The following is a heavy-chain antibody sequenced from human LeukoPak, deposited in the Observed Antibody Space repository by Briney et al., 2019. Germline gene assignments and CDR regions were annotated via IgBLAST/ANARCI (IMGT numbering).Heavy chain of an antibody. CDR3: AKHLIPTNTYIFHGLDV. D-gene: IGHD1-26*01. V-gene: IGHV3-9*01. Sequence: GGSLRLSCAATGFTFKDYGMHWVRQPPGKGLEWVSGISWNGAGTDYADSVKGRFTISRDNARNSLYLQLSSLRPEDTALYYCAKHLIPTNTYIFHGLDVWGQGTTVTVSS. CDR1: GFTFKDYG. J-gene: IGHJ6*02. CDR2: ISWNGAGT.